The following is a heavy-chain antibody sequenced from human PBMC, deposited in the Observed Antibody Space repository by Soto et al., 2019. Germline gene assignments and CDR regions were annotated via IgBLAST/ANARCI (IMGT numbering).Heavy chain of an antibody. Sequence: GGSLRLSCAASGFTFSSYAMHWVRQAPGKGLEWVAVISYDGSNKYYADSVKGRFTISRDNSKNTLYLQMNSLRAEGTAVYYCAREVYYDSSGVPDAFDIWGQGTMVTVSS. CDR2: ISYDGSNK. CDR1: GFTFSSYA. D-gene: IGHD3-22*01. J-gene: IGHJ3*02. V-gene: IGHV3-30-3*01. CDR3: AREVYYDSSGVPDAFDI.